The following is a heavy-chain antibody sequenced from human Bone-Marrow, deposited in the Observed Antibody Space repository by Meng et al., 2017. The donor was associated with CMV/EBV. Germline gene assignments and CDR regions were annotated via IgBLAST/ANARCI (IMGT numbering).Heavy chain of an antibody. V-gene: IGHV3-7*01. J-gene: IGHJ6*02. CDR1: GFSFSSYW. D-gene: IGHD2-2*01. CDR2: IKQDGSEK. Sequence: GESLKISCAASGFSFSSYWMSWVRQAPGKGLEWVANIKQDGSEKYYVDSVKGRFTISRDNAKNSLYLQMNSLRGEDTAVYYCARDQGYCSSTSCPSHYGMDVWGQGTTVTVSS. CDR3: ARDQGYCSSTSCPSHYGMDV.